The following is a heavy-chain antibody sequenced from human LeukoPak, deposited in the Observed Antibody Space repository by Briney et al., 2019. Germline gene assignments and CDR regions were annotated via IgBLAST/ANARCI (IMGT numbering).Heavy chain of an antibody. D-gene: IGHD5-18*01. CDR1: GFTFSSYA. CDR3: AKAPGGGYSYGSDWYFDL. J-gene: IGHJ2*01. CDR2: ISGSGGST. Sequence: GGSLRLSCAASGFTFSSYAMSWVRQAPGKGLEGVSAISGSGGSTYYADSVKGRFTISRDNSKNTLYLQMNSLRAEDTAVYYCAKAPGGGYSYGSDWYFDLWGRGTLVTVSS. V-gene: IGHV3-23*01.